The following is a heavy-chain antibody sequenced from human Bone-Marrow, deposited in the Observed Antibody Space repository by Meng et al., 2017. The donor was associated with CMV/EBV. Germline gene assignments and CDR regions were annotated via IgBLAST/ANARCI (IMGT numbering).Heavy chain of an antibody. J-gene: IGHJ5*02. Sequence: GGSLRLSCAASGFIFGSSWMSWARQAPGKGLEWVANIKEDGTTETYVDSVQGRFTISRDNAKDSLYLQMNSVRIEDTAVYYCVRDRGWFRLDPWGQGTLVTVSS. D-gene: IGHD2-15*01. CDR2: IKEDGTTE. V-gene: IGHV3-7*01. CDR3: VRDRGWFRLDP. CDR1: GFIFGSSW.